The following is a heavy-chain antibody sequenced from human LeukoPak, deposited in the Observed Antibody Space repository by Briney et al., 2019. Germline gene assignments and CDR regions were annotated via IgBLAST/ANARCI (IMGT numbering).Heavy chain of an antibody. CDR1: GGSISSYY. Sequence: SETLSLTCTVSGGSISSYYWSWIRQPPGKGLEWIGYIYYSGSTNYNPSLKSRVTISVDTSKNQFSLKLSSVTAADTAVYYCARDQVLDSSGWRGHYFDYWGQGTLVTVSS. CDR3: ARDQVLDSSGWRGHYFDY. CDR2: IYYSGST. D-gene: IGHD6-19*01. J-gene: IGHJ4*02. V-gene: IGHV4-59*01.